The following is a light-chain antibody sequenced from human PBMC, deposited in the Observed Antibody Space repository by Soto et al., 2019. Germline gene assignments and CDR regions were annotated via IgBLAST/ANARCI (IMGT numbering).Light chain of an antibody. CDR3: QSSDSSLSGFYV. CDR1: SSNIGAGYD. Sequence: QSALTQPPSVSGAPGQRVTMSCTGSSSNIGAGYDVHWYQQLPGTAPKLPIYGNSNRPSGVPDRFSGSKSGTSASLAITGLQAEDEADYYCQSSDSSLSGFYVFGTGNKVTVL. J-gene: IGLJ1*01. CDR2: GNS. V-gene: IGLV1-40*01.